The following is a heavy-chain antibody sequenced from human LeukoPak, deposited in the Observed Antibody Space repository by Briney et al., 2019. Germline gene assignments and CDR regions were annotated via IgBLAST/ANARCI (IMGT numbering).Heavy chain of an antibody. CDR3: ARVGVVVPAAIYYNWFDP. J-gene: IGHJ5*02. Sequence: SETLSLTCTVSGGSISSSSYYWGWIRQPPGKGLEWIGSIYYSGSTYYNPSLKSRVTISVDTSKNQFSLKLSSVTAADAAVYYCARVGVVVPAAIYYNWFDPWGQGTLVTVSS. D-gene: IGHD2-2*02. CDR2: IYYSGST. CDR1: GGSISSSSYY. V-gene: IGHV4-39*07.